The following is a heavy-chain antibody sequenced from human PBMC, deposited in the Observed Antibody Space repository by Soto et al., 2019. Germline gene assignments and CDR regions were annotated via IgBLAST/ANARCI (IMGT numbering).Heavy chain of an antibody. CDR3: AHRLAFYDFWSLEF. Sequence: SGPTLVKPTQTLTLTCTFSGFSLSTSGVGVGWIRQPPGKALEWLALIYWNDDKRYSPSLKSRLTITKDTSKNQVVLTMTNMDPVDTATYYCAHRLAFYDFWSLEFWGQGTLVTVSS. CDR1: GFSLSTSGVG. J-gene: IGHJ4*02. CDR2: IYWNDDK. D-gene: IGHD3-3*01. V-gene: IGHV2-5*01.